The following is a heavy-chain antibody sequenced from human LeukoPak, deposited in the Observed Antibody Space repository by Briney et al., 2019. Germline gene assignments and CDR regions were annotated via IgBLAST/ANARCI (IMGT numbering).Heavy chain of an antibody. CDR1: GGSFSGYY. Sequence: SETLSLSCAVYGGSFSGYYWSWIRQTPGKGLEWIGEINHSGSTNYNPSLKSRVTISVDTSKNQFSLKLSSVTAADTAVYYCARGFLRFLEWLRVSQTNNWFDPWGQGTLVTVSS. CDR3: ARGFLRFLEWLRVSQTNNWFDP. J-gene: IGHJ5*02. V-gene: IGHV4-34*01. CDR2: INHSGST. D-gene: IGHD3-3*01.